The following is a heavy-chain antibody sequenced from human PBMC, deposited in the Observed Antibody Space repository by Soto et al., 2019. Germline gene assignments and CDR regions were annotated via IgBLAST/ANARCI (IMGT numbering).Heavy chain of an antibody. CDR2: IYYSGST. CDR3: ASDNGGDYYYHYGMDV. J-gene: IGHJ6*02. D-gene: IGHD1-20*01. V-gene: IGHV4-39*01. Sequence: QLQLQESGPGLVKPSETLSLTCTVSGGFISSSSYYWGWIRQPPGKGLEWIGSIYYSGSTYYNPSLKSRVTISVDTSKNQFSLKLSSVTAADTAVYYCASDNGGDYYYHYGMDVWGQGTTVTVSS. CDR1: GGFISSSSYY.